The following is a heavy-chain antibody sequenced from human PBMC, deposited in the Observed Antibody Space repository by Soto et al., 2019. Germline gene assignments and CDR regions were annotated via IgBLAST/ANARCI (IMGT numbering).Heavy chain of an antibody. Sequence: EVQLVESGGGVVRPGGSLRLSCAASGFTFDDYGMSWVRQAPGKGLEWVSGINWNGGSTGYADSVKGRFTISRDNAKNSLYLQMNSLRAEDTALYDCAREGRVYDFWSGPVHGDHYFDYWGQGTLVTVSS. CDR3: AREGRVYDFWSGPVHGDHYFDY. CDR1: GFTFDDYG. D-gene: IGHD3-3*01. J-gene: IGHJ4*02. V-gene: IGHV3-20*01. CDR2: INWNGGST.